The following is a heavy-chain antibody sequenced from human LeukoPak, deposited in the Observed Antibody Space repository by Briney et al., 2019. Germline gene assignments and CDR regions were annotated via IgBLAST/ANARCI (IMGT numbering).Heavy chain of an antibody. CDR3: ARDHRGDRAFDV. Sequence: PSETLSLTCTVSGGSISGYYWSWFRQPPGKGLEWIGYIYYSGSTNYNPSLRSRVTMSVDTSKNQFSLRLSSVTAADTAVYYCARDHRGDRAFDVCGQGTMVTVSS. D-gene: IGHD3-22*01. J-gene: IGHJ3*01. CDR1: GGSISGYY. CDR2: IYYSGST. V-gene: IGHV4-59*01.